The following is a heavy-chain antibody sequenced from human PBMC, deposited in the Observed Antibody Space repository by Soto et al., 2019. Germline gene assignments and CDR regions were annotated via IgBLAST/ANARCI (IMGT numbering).Heavy chain of an antibody. Sequence: PSESMSLTCTVSGGSISIYYWSGIRQTPGKGLEWIGYIYYSGSTNYNPSLKSRVTISVDTSKNQFSLKLSSVTAADTAVYYCARHVPPYYDSSGYYSVGFQHWGQGTLVTVSS. D-gene: IGHD3-22*01. CDR1: GGSISIYY. CDR2: IYYSGST. CDR3: ARHVPPYYDSSGYYSVGFQH. V-gene: IGHV4-59*08. J-gene: IGHJ1*01.